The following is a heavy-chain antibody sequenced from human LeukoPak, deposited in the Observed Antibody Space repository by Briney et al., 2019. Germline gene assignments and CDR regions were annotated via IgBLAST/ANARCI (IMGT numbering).Heavy chain of an antibody. D-gene: IGHD3-3*01. J-gene: IGHJ4*02. CDR2: IYYSGST. Sequence: SETLSLTCTVSGGSISSYYWGWIRQPPGEGLEWIGSIYYSGSTYYNPSLKSRVTISVDTSKNQFSLKLSSVTAADTAVYYCARDLRFLEWALDYWGQGTLVTVSS. CDR3: ARDLRFLEWALDY. V-gene: IGHV4-39*07. CDR1: GGSISSYY.